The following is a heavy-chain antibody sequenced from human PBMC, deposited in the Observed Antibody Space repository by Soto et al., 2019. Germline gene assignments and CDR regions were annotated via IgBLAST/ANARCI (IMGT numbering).Heavy chain of an antibody. CDR3: ARQRGYSGYDSQGNWFDP. Sequence: PSETLSLTCTVSGGSISSSSYYWGWIRQPPGKGLEWIGSIYYSGSTYYNPSLKSRVTISVDTSKNQFSLKLSSVTAADTAVYYCARQRGYSGYDSQGNWFDPWGQGTLVTVSS. V-gene: IGHV4-39*01. CDR1: GGSISSSSYY. CDR2: IYYSGST. J-gene: IGHJ5*02. D-gene: IGHD5-12*01.